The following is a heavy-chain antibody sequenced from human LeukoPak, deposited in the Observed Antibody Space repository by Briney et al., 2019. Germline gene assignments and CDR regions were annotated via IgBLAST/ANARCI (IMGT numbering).Heavy chain of an antibody. J-gene: IGHJ4*02. CDR2: IYSGGST. V-gene: IGHV3-53*01. CDR3: ARVRYFYDTSGPSLGFDY. D-gene: IGHD3-22*01. CDR1: GFMFSSYS. Sequence: GGSLRLSCAASGFMFSSYSMNWVRQAPGKGLEWVSIIYSGGSTYYADSVKGRFTISRDNSKNTLYLQMNSLRAEDTAVYYCARVRYFYDTSGPSLGFDYWGQGTLVTVSS.